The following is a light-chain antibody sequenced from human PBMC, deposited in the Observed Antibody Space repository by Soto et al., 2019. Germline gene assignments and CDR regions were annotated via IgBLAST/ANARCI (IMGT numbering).Light chain of an antibody. V-gene: IGKV1-39*01. Sequence: DIQMTQSPSSLSASVGDRVTITCRASQSISNYLNWYQQKPGKAPKLLIYAASSMQSGVPSRFSGSGSETDFTLTISRLQPDDSATYYCQQFFSPLWTFGQGTKVEV. CDR3: QQFFSPLWT. J-gene: IGKJ1*01. CDR2: AAS. CDR1: QSISNY.